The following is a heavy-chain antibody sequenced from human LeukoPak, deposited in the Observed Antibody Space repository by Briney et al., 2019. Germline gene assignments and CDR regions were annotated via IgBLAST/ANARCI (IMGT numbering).Heavy chain of an antibody. CDR1: GFTLSSYW. CDR3: AKLPVFLGGWYDY. CDR2: IKQDGSEI. V-gene: IGHV3-7*03. D-gene: IGHD6-19*01. J-gene: IGHJ4*02. Sequence: GGSLRLSCAASGFTLSSYWMIWVRQAPGKGLEWVANIKQDGSEISYVDSVKGRFTISRDNAKNSLYLQMNSLRAEDTAVYYCAKLPVFLGGWYDYWGQGTLVTVSS.